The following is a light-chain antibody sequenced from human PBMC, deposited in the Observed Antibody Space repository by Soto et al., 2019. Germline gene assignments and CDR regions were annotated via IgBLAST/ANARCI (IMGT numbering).Light chain of an antibody. Sequence: EIVLTQSPDTLSLSPGERATLSCRASQSVSSSYLAWYQQKPGQAPRLLFYGASSRATGIPDRFSGSGSGTDFTLTISRLEPEDFAVYYCQQYGSSQTFGQGTKVEIK. CDR3: QQYGSSQT. CDR2: GAS. J-gene: IGKJ1*01. CDR1: QSVSSSY. V-gene: IGKV3-20*01.